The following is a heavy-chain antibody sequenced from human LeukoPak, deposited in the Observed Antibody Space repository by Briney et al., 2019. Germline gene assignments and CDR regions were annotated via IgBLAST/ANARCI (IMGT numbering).Heavy chain of an antibody. Sequence: GGSLRLSCAASGFTFSTYGMHWVHQAPGKGLEWVAFIQYDGSNKYYADSVKGRFTISRDNSKNTLYLQMNSLRAEDTAVYYCAKTGASTGYYYFDYWGQGTLVTVSS. CDR3: AKTGASTGYYYFDY. CDR1: GFTFSTYG. V-gene: IGHV3-30*02. D-gene: IGHD3-9*01. J-gene: IGHJ4*02. CDR2: IQYDGSNK.